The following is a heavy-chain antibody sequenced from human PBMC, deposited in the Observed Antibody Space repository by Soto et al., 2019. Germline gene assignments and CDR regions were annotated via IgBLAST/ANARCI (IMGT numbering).Heavy chain of an antibody. D-gene: IGHD6-13*01. CDR2: IIPSIGRP. V-gene: IGHV1-69*13. J-gene: IGHJ4*02. CDR3: ASSYGTSWYGDY. CDR1: GATFNNYA. Sequence: SVKVSCKAPGATFNNYAITWVRQAPGQGLKWVGGIIPSIGRPNYAQKFQGRVTITADESTSTTYLELTSLRSEDTAVYYCASSYGTSWYGDYWGQGALVTVSS.